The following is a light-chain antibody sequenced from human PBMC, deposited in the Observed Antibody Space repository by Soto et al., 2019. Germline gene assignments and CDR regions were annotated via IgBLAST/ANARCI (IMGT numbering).Light chain of an antibody. V-gene: IGLV1-40*01. CDR2: CNN. CDR1: SSNIRADYY. Sequence: LTHPPPGTGAPAQSLTIPCPGSSSNIRADYYVPWSPQRPGTAPKLLIYCNNNRPPGLPPRSSGSKSGPSASPPLTGLQAEAGADYYCEYYESSKSVSYVCGSGTKGT. J-gene: IGLJ1*01. CDR3: EYYESSKSVSYV.